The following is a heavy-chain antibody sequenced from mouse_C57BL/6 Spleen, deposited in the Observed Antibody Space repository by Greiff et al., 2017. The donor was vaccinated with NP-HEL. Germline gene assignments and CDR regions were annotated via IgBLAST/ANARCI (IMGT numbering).Heavy chain of an antibody. CDR1: GYTFTSYW. CDR3: ARSGKIYGKGYAMDY. Sequence: VQLQQPGAELVKPGASVKLSCKASGYTFTSYWMHWVKQRPGQGLEWIGMIHPNSGSTNYNEKFKSKATLTVDKSSSTAYMQLSSPTSEDSAVYYCARSGKIYGKGYAMDYWGQGTSVTVSS. J-gene: IGHJ4*01. V-gene: IGHV1-64*01. D-gene: IGHD2-1*01. CDR2: IHPNSGST.